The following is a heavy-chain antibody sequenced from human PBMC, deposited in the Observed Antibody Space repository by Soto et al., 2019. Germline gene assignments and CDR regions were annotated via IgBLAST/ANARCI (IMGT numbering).Heavy chain of an antibody. CDR2: ISAYNGNT. Sequence: QVQLVQSGAEVKKPGASVKVSCKASGYTFTNYGISWVRQAPGQGLEWMGWISAYNGNTNYAQKLQGRVTMTTDTSTSTAYMKLRSLRSDDTAVYYCASYHLNSYYYGMDVWGQGTTVTVSS. CDR3: ASYHLNSYYYGMDV. CDR1: GYTFTNYG. J-gene: IGHJ6*02. V-gene: IGHV1-18*01.